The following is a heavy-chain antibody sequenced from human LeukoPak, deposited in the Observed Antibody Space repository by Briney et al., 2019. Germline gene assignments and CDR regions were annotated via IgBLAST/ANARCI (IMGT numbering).Heavy chain of an antibody. J-gene: IGHJ4*02. CDR2: IKEDGSEK. CDR3: ARDSSGYQ. Sequence: GGSLRLSCAAAGFTVSSNYISWVRQAPGKGLEWVANIKEDGSEKYYGDSVKGRFTISRDNAKNSLYLEMNSLRVEDTAVYYCARDSSGYQWGQGALVTVSS. CDR1: GFTVSSNY. D-gene: IGHD3-22*01. V-gene: IGHV3-7*01.